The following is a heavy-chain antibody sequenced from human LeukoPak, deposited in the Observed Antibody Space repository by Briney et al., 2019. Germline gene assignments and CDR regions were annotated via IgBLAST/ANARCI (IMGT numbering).Heavy chain of an antibody. CDR2: IRSKANSYAT. CDR3: TRLSRVPDYGDYAYDY. Sequence: PGGSLRLSCAASGFTFSGSAMHWVRKASGKGLEWVGRIRSKANSYATAYAASVKGRFTISRDDSKNTAYLQMNSLKTEDTAVYYCTRLSRVPDYGDYAYDYWGQGTLVTVSS. V-gene: IGHV3-73*01. D-gene: IGHD4-17*01. CDR1: GFTFSGSA. J-gene: IGHJ4*02.